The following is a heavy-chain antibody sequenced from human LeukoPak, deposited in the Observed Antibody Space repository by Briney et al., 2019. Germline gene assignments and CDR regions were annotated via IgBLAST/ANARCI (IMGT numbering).Heavy chain of an antibody. CDR3: ARTDYGGNWRGRFDY. Sequence: PSGTLSLTCAVSGGSISSSNWWSWVRQPPGKGLEWIGEIYHSGSTNYNPSLKSRVTISVDKSKNQFSLKLSSVTAADTAVYYCARTDYGGNWRGRFDYWGQGTLVTVSS. CDR2: IYHSGST. CDR1: GGSISSSNW. D-gene: IGHD4-23*01. J-gene: IGHJ4*02. V-gene: IGHV4-4*02.